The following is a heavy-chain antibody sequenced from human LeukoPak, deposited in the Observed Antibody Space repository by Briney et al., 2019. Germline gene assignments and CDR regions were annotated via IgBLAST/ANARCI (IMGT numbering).Heavy chain of an antibody. J-gene: IGHJ4*02. CDR2: ISWNSGSI. D-gene: IGHD4-17*01. CDR1: GFTFDDYA. Sequence: AGGSLRLSCAASGFTFDDYAMHWARHAPGKGLEWVSGISWNSGSIGYADSVKGRFTISRDNAKNSLYLQMNSLRAEDTALYYCAKDTATVTNYFDYWGQGTLVTVSS. CDR3: AKDTATVTNYFDY. V-gene: IGHV3-9*01.